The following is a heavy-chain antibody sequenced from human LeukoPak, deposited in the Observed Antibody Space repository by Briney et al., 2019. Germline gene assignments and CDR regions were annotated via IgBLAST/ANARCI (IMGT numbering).Heavy chain of an antibody. D-gene: IGHD2-21*02. CDR3: ARGETVVTFDY. Sequence: SETLSLTCTVSGGSISSGGYYWSWIRQHPGKGLEWIGYIYYSGSTYYNPSLKSRVTISVNTSKSQFSLKLSSVTAADTAVYYCARGETVVTFDYWGQGTLVTVSS. CDR1: GGSISSGGYY. J-gene: IGHJ4*02. CDR2: IYYSGST. V-gene: IGHV4-31*03.